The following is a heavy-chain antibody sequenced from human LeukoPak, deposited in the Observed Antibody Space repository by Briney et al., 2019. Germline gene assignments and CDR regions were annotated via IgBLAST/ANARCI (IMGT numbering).Heavy chain of an antibody. CDR1: GGSLSSSNW. J-gene: IGHJ4*02. CDR2: IYHSGST. Sequence: SGTLSLTCAVSGGSLSSSNWWSWVRQPPGKGLEWIGEIYHSGSTNYNPSLKSRVTISVDKSKNQFSLKLSSVTAADTAVYYCARDSLYGSGSYYKGLDYWGQGTLVTVSS. V-gene: IGHV4-4*02. D-gene: IGHD3-10*01. CDR3: ARDSLYGSGSYYKGLDY.